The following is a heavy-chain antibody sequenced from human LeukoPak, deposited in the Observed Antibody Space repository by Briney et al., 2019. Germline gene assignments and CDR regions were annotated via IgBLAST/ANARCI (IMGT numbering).Heavy chain of an antibody. CDR3: ARAGSGYYLGAFDI. Sequence: KPSETLSLTCTVSGGSISSHYWSWIRQPPGKALECIGYIYYSGSTNYNPSLKSRVTISVDTSKTQFSMKMSFVTAADTAVYYCARAGSGYYLGAFDIWGQGTMVTVSS. D-gene: IGHD3-22*01. CDR1: GGSISSHY. CDR2: IYYSGST. J-gene: IGHJ3*02. V-gene: IGHV4-59*11.